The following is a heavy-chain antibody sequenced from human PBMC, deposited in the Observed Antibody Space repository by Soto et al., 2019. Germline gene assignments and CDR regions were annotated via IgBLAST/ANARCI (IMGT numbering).Heavy chain of an antibody. J-gene: IGHJ4*02. CDR2: IYYSGST. CDR3: ASKGYCSSTSCYAGFDY. D-gene: IGHD2-2*01. V-gene: IGHV4-31*03. Sequence: QVQLQESGPGLVKPSQTLSLTCTVSGGSISSGGYYWSWIRQHPGKGLEWIGYIYYSGSTYYNPSLNSRVTISVDTSKNQFSLKLSSVTAADTAVYYCASKGYCSSTSCYAGFDYWGQGTLVTVSS. CDR1: GGSISSGGYY.